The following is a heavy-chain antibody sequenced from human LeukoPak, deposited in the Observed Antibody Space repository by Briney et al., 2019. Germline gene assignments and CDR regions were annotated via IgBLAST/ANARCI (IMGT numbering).Heavy chain of an antibody. CDR2: ISYDGSNK. D-gene: IGHD3-3*01. CDR3: ATWYDFWSGYPRWYYYMDV. CDR1: GFTFSSYA. V-gene: IGHV3-30-3*01. J-gene: IGHJ6*03. Sequence: GRSLRLSCAASGFTFSSYAMHWVRQAPGKGLEWVAVISYDGSNKYYADSVKGRFTISRDNSKNTLYLQMNSLRAEDTAVYYCATWYDFWSGYPRWYYYMDVWGKGTTVTVSS.